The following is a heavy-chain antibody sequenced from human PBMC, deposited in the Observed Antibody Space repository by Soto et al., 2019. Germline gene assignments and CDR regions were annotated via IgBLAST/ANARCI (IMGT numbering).Heavy chain of an antibody. CDR2: ISGSGGST. J-gene: IGHJ3*02. CDR3: ARWGVVASAHNAFDI. Sequence: PGGSLRLSCAASGFTFSSYAMSWVRQAPGKGLEWVSAISGSGGSTYYAESVKGRFTISRDNSKKTLYLQMDSLRDEDTAVYYCARWGVVASAHNAFDIWGQGTMVTVSS. V-gene: IGHV3-23*01. CDR1: GFTFSSYA. D-gene: IGHD1-26*01.